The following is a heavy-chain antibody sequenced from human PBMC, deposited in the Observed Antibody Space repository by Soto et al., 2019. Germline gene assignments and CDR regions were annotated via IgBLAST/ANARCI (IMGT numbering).Heavy chain of an antibody. D-gene: IGHD6-19*01. V-gene: IGHV3-33*01. Sequence: QVQLVESGGGVVQPGRSLRLSCAASGFTFSSYGMHWVRQAPGKGLEWVAVIWYDGSNKYYADSVKGRFTISRDNSKNTLSLQMNSRRAEDTAVYYCARGRRRIAVAGPAPLYYFDYWGQGTLVTVSS. CDR2: IWYDGSNK. CDR3: ARGRRRIAVAGPAPLYYFDY. CDR1: GFTFSSYG. J-gene: IGHJ4*02.